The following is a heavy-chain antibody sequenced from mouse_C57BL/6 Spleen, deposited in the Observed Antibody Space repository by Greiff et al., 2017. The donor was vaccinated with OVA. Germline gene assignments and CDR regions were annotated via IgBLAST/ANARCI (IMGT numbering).Heavy chain of an antibody. D-gene: IGHD2-3*01. V-gene: IGHV1-82*01. CDR2: IYPGDGDT. CDR3: ARGLLASMDY. Sequence: VHLVESGPELVKPGASVKISCKASGYAFSSSWMNWVKQRPGKGLEWIGRIYPGDGDTNYNGKFKGKATLTADKSSSTAYMQLSSLTSEDSAVYFCARGLLASMDYWGQGTSVTVSS. CDR1: GYAFSSSW. J-gene: IGHJ4*01.